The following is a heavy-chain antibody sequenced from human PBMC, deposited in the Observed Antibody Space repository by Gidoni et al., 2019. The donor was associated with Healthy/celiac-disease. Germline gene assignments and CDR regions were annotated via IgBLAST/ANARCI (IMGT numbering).Heavy chain of an antibody. CDR1: GFTFSSYG. Sequence: QVQLVESGGGVVQPGRSLRLSCAASGFTFSSYGMHWVRQAPGKGLEWVAVIWYDGSNKYYADAVKGRFTISRDNSKNTLYLQMNSLRAEDTAVYYCARDPGYGDYEVGDYYYGXXXWGXGTTVTVS. CDR2: IWYDGSNK. CDR3: ARDPGYGDYEVGDYYYGXXX. D-gene: IGHD4-17*01. V-gene: IGHV3-33*01. J-gene: IGHJ6*02.